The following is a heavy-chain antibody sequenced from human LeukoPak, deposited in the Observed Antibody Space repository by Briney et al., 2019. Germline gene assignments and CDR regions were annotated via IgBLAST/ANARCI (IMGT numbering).Heavy chain of an antibody. D-gene: IGHD6-19*01. J-gene: IGHJ4*02. V-gene: IGHV3-30*02. CDR1: GFTFSSYG. Sequence: SGGSLRLSCAASGFTFSSYGMHWVRQAPGKGLEWVAFIRYDGSNKYYADSVKGRFTISRDNSKNTLYLQMNSLRAEDTAVYYCAKAKCSGWCFFDYWGQGTLVTVSS. CDR2: IRYDGSNK. CDR3: AKAKCSGWCFFDY.